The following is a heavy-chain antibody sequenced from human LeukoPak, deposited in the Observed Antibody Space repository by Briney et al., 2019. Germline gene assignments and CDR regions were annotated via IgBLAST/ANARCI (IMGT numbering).Heavy chain of an antibody. D-gene: IGHD1-1*01. CDR3: ARGAVNRYNWNDDNYYYYYMDV. V-gene: IGHV1-18*01. Sequence: GASVKVSCKASGYTFTSYGISWVRQAPGQGLEWMGWISAYNGNTKYAQKLQGRLTMTTDTSTSTAYMELRSLRSDDTAVYYCARGAVNRYNWNDDNYYYYYMDVWGKGTTVTISS. CDR1: GYTFTSYG. J-gene: IGHJ6*03. CDR2: ISAYNGNT.